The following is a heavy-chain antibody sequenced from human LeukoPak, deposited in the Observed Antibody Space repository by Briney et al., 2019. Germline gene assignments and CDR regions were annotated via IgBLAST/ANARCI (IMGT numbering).Heavy chain of an antibody. CDR3: ARGGNSSWDY. J-gene: IGHJ4*02. Sequence: GGSLRLSCAASGFAFSNYWMSWVRQAPGKGLEWVANIKPDGTEKYYVDSLKGRFTISRDNAKNSLYLQMNSLRVEDTAVYYCARGGNSSWDYWGQGALVTVSS. V-gene: IGHV3-7*01. CDR1: GFAFSNYW. D-gene: IGHD5-24*01. CDR2: IKPDGTEK.